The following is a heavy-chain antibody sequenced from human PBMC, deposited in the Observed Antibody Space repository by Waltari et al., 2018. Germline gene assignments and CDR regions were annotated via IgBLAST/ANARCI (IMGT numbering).Heavy chain of an antibody. V-gene: IGHV3-23*01. CDR1: GFTFSTYA. J-gene: IGHJ4*02. D-gene: IGHD6-6*01. CDR3: AKYANPSSYLDY. CDR2: INDAGGWT. Sequence: EVQVLESGGGLVQPGGSLRLSCAASGFTFSTYAMGWVRQAPGNGLGWLSAINDAGGWTSHADSVRGRFTISRDNSKNILYLQMNDLRVEDTAIYYCAKYANPSSYLDYWGQGTLVTVSS.